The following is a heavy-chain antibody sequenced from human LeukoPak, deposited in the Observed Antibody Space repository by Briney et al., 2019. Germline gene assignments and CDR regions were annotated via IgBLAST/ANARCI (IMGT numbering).Heavy chain of an antibody. Sequence: PGGPLRLSCAASGFSFSSYSMDWLRQAPGKGLEGVTYISSGAITIYYTDFVKGRFTVSKDNVKGSLYLQMSSLRDEDTAVYYCARVADTALDRVAIDSWGQGTLVTVSS. CDR2: ISSGAITI. CDR1: GFSFSSYS. D-gene: IGHD5-18*01. CDR3: ARVADTALDRVAIDS. V-gene: IGHV3-48*02. J-gene: IGHJ4*02.